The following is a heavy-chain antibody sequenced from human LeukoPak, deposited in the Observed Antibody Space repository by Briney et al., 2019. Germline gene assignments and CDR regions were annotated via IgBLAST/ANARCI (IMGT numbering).Heavy chain of an antibody. D-gene: IGHD1-26*01. CDR1: GFTFSDYY. V-gene: IGHV3-11*01. CDR3: ANEYSGSYYGYDY. CDR2: ISSSGSTI. J-gene: IGHJ4*02. Sequence: WGSLRLSCAASGFTFSDYYMSWIRQAPGKGLEWVSYISSSGSTIYYADSVKGRFTISRDNAKNSLYLQMNSLRAEDTAVYYCANEYSGSYYGYDYWGQGTLVTVSS.